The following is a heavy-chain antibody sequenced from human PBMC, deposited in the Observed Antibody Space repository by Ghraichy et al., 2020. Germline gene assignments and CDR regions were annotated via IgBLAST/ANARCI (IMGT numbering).Heavy chain of an antibody. D-gene: IGHD1-14*01. CDR3: ARQTVSCHDY. V-gene: IGHV3-73*01. CDR1: GFALSDSH. Sequence: GGSLRLSCAASGFALSDSHMHWVRQASGKGLEWVGHVRSKADNYAIAYAASVKGRFTISRDDSKNTAYLQMNSLKTEDTAVYYCARQTVSCHDYWGQGTLVTVSS. J-gene: IGHJ4*02. CDR2: VRSKADNYAI.